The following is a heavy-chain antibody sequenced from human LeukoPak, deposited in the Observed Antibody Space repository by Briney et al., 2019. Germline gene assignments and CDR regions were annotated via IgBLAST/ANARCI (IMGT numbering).Heavy chain of an antibody. V-gene: IGHV4-39*01. CDR2: IYYSGST. CDR3: ARLGSRSSLYYFDS. CDR1: GFTFSSYSMN. J-gene: IGHJ4*02. D-gene: IGHD6-13*01. Sequence: GSLRLSCAASGFTFSSYSMNWVRQAPGKGLEWIGSIYYSGSTYYNPSLKSRVTISVDTSKNQFSLKLSSVTAADTAVYFCARLGSRSSLYYFDSWGQGTLVSVSS.